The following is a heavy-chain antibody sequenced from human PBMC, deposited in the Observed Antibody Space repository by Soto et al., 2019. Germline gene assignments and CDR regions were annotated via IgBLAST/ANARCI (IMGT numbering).Heavy chain of an antibody. J-gene: IGHJ5*02. D-gene: IGHD6-13*01. Sequence: GGSLRLCCAASGFTFSSYAMIWVRQAPGKGLEWVSAISGSGGSTYYADSVKGRFTISRDNSKNTLYLQMNSLRAEDTAVYYCAKREYSSSLTRWFDPWGQGTLVTVSS. CDR3: AKREYSSSLTRWFDP. CDR2: ISGSGGST. CDR1: GFTFSSYA. V-gene: IGHV3-23*01.